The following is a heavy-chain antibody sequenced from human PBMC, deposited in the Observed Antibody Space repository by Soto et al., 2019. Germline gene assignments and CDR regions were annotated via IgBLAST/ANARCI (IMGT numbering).Heavy chain of an antibody. J-gene: IGHJ4*02. CDR2: IWYDGSNK. D-gene: IGHD6-13*01. V-gene: IGHV3-33*01. CDR1: GFTFSSYG. Sequence: GGSLRLSCAASGFTFSSYGMHWVRQAPGKGLEWVAVIWYDGSNKYYADSVKGRFTISRDNSKNTLYLQMNSLRAEDTAVYYCARDTLSDIAAAGSPFDYWGQGTLVTVSS. CDR3: ARDTLSDIAAAGSPFDY.